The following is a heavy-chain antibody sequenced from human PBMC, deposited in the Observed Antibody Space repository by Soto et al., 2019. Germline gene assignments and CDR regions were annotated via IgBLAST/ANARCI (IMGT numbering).Heavy chain of an antibody. CDR3: ARGTWFGYFDF. CDR2: IYHSGSA. J-gene: IGHJ4*02. D-gene: IGHD3-10*01. Sequence: QLHLQESGSGLVKPSQTLSLTCAVSGGSISSGGYSWGWIRQPPGKGLEWIGYIYHSGSAYYNPSLKSRVTISLDRSKNQFSLNLRSVTAADTALYYCARGTWFGYFDFWGQGTLVTVSS. V-gene: IGHV4-30-2*01. CDR1: GGSISSGGYS.